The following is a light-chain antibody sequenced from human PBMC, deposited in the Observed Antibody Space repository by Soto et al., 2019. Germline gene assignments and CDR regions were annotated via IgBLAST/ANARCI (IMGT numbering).Light chain of an antibody. CDR2: GAS. Sequence: IVLTQSPGTLSLSPLERATLSFMASQSVSNNYLAWYQQKPGQAPRLLIYGASNRATGIPDRFSGSGSGTDFTLTISRLETEDFAVYYCQQHGSSGTFGQGTKVDIK. CDR1: QSVSNNY. J-gene: IGKJ1*01. V-gene: IGKV3-20*01. CDR3: QQHGSSGT.